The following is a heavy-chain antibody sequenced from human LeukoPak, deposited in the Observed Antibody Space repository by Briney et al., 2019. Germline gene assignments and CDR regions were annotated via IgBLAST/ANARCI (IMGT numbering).Heavy chain of an antibody. CDR3: ARAPITYYYGSGSYDTHHSGMDV. D-gene: IGHD3-10*01. CDR2: ISYDGSNK. V-gene: IGHV3-30*03. Sequence: GRSLRLSCAASGFTFSSYDMHWVRQAPGKGLEWVAVISYDGSNKYYADSVKGRFTISRDNSKNTLYLQMNSLGAEDTAVYYCARAPITYYYGSGSYDTHHSGMDVWGQGTTVTVSS. CDR1: GFTFSSYD. J-gene: IGHJ6*02.